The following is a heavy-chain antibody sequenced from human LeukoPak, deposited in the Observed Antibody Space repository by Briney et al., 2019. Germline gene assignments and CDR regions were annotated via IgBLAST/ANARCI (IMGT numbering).Heavy chain of an antibody. D-gene: IGHD3-10*01. CDR3: ARGVGFGELLYYYYYMDV. CDR2: INPNINGT. Sequence: GASVKVSCKASGYTFTGYYIHWVRQAPGQGLEWMGWINPNINGTNYAQKFQGRVTMTGDRSISTAYMELSSLRSEDTAVYYCARGVGFGELLYYYYYMDVWGKGTTVTISS. CDR1: GYTFTGYY. V-gene: IGHV1-2*02. J-gene: IGHJ6*03.